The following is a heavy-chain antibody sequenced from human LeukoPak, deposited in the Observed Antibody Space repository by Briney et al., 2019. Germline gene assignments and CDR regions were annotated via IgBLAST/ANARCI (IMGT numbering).Heavy chain of an antibody. J-gene: IGHJ3*02. D-gene: IGHD3-22*01. Sequence: VASVTVSCKASGGTLSSYAISWVRQAPGQGLEWMGGIIPIFGTANYAQKFQGRVTITTDESTSTAYMELSSLRSEDTAVYYCARGIPSYDSSGYYPPPDDAFDIWGQGTMVTVSS. V-gene: IGHV1-69*05. CDR2: IIPIFGTA. CDR1: GGTLSSYA. CDR3: ARGIPSYDSSGYYPPPDDAFDI.